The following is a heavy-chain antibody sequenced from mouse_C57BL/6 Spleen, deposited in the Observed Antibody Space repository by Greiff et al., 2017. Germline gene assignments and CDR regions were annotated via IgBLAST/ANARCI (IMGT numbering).Heavy chain of an antibody. CDR1: GYTFTSYW. D-gene: IGHD1-1*01. Sequence: QVQLKQPGAELVKPGASVKMSCKASGYTFTSYWITWVKQRPGQGLEWIGDIYPGRGSTNYNEKFKSKATLTVDTSSSTAYMQLSSLTSEDSAFYYCARDYGSSPYRYFDVWGTGTTVTVSS. V-gene: IGHV1-55*01. CDR2: IYPGRGST. J-gene: IGHJ1*03. CDR3: ARDYGSSPYRYFDV.